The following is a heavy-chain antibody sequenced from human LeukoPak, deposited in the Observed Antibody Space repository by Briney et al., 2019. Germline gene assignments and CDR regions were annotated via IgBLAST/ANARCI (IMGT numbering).Heavy chain of an antibody. CDR1: GDTISAYS. CDR3: ARVAISYMDV. J-gene: IGHJ6*03. V-gene: IGHV1-18*01. Sequence: ASVKVSCKAAGDTISAYSLNWVRQAPGQGLEWMGWISAYNGNTNYAQKLQGRVTMTTDTSTSTAYMELRSLRSDDTAVYYCARVAISYMDVWGKGTTVTISS. D-gene: IGHD3-9*01. CDR2: ISAYNGNT.